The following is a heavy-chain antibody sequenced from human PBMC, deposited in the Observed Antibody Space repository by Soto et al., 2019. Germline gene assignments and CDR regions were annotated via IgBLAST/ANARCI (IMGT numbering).Heavy chain of an antibody. J-gene: IGHJ3*01. CDR3: ARDLYSSGYLFDAFDV. CDR2: IYSGGST. V-gene: IGHV3-53*01. Sequence: EVQLVESGGGLMQPGGSLRLSCAASGFTVSSEYMSWVRQAPGKGLEWVSGIYSGGSTFYGDSVKGRFTISRDSSKNTLYLQMNTLRAEDTAVYYCARDLYSSGYLFDAFDVWGPVIKVTVAS. D-gene: IGHD3-22*01. CDR1: GFTVSSEY.